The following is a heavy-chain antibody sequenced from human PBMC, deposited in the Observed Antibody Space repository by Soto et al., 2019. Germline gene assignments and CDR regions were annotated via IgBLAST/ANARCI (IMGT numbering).Heavy chain of an antibody. Sequence: VQLQQWGAGLLKPSETLSLTCAVYGGSFSGYYWSWIRQPPGKGLEWIGEINHSGSTNYNPSLKSRVTISVDTSKNQFSLKLSSVTAADTAVYYCARVRGARIDYWGQGTLVTVSS. V-gene: IGHV4-34*01. D-gene: IGHD3-10*01. J-gene: IGHJ4*02. CDR2: INHSGST. CDR3: ARVRGARIDY. CDR1: GGSFSGYY.